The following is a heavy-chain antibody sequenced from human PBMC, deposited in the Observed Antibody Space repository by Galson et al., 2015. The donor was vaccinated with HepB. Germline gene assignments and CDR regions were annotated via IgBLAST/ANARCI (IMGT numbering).Heavy chain of an antibody. J-gene: IGHJ6*03. CDR1: GFTFSDYY. Sequence: SLRLSCAASGFTFSDYYMSWIRQAPGKGLEWISYISSSAVYTNYADSVKGRFTISRDNSKNTLYLQINSLRAEHTAVYYCAKDYGAGSYSPFYYMYYYRDVWGKGTTVTVSS. D-gene: IGHD3-10*01. V-gene: IGHV3-11*05. CDR3: AKDYGAGSYSPFYYMYYYRDV. CDR2: ISSSAVYT.